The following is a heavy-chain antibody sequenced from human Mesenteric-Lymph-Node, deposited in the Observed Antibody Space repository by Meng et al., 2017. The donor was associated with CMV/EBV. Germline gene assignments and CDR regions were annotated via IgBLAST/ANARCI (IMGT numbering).Heavy chain of an antibody. CDR2: ISAHNGNK. CDR1: GYTFSSYG. J-gene: IGHJ6*02. D-gene: IGHD3-22*01. CDR3: AGPPYYDSSGYSRHVSPHRKVYYYYGMDV. Sequence: ASVKVSCKASGYTFSSYGISWVRQAPGQGLEWLGWISAHNGNKWHGQKFRDRVTMTTDTPTSTANMELSSLRSEDTAVYYCAGPPYYDSSGYSRHVSPHRKVYYYYGMDVWGQWTTVTVSS. V-gene: IGHV1-18*01.